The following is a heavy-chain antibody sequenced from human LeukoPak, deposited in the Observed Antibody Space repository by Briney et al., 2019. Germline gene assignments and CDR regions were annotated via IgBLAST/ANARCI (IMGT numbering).Heavy chain of an antibody. V-gene: IGHV4-39*01. CDR1: GGSISSSSYY. CDR3: ARLLMGGGYDSIGYYDDY. D-gene: IGHD3-22*01. J-gene: IGHJ4*02. Sequence: PSETLSLTCTVSGGSISSSSYYWGWIRQPPGKGLEWNGSIYYSGSTYYNPSLKSRVTIYVDPSKNQFSLELSSVTAADTAVYYCARLLMGGGYDSIGYYDDYWGQGTLVTVSS. CDR2: IYYSGST.